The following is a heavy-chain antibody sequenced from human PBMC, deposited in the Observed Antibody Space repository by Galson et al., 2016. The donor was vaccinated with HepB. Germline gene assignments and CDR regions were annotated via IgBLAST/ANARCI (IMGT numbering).Heavy chain of an antibody. J-gene: IGHJ4*02. CDR1: GFTFSTYA. Sequence: SLRLSCAASGFTFSTYAMSWVRQAPGKGLEWVSAISHSSISTFYADSVKGRFTISRDNSKNTLYLHMNSLRAEDTAVYYCAKDWLARGRRPYFFDYWGQGTLVTASS. CDR3: AKDWLARGRRPYFFDY. V-gene: IGHV3-23*01. D-gene: IGHD5-12*01. CDR2: ISHSSIST.